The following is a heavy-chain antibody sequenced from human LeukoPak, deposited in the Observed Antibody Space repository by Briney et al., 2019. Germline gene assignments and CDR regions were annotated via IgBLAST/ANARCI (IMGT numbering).Heavy chain of an antibody. D-gene: IGHD6-19*01. Sequence: XXVSAISGSGGGTYYADSVKGRFTISRDNSKNTLYLQMNSLRAEDTAVYYCAKGAVAEFDYWGQGTLVTVSS. V-gene: IGHV3-23*01. CDR2: ISGSGGGT. CDR3: AKGAVAEFDY. J-gene: IGHJ4*02.